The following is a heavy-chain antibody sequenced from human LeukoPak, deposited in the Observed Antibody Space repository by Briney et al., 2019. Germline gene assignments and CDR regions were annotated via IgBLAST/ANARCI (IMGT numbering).Heavy chain of an antibody. CDR1: GFTFSAYW. Sequence: GGSLRLSCAASGFTFSAYWMSWVRQAPGKGLEWVSNIKQDGSDKYYVDSVKGRFTISRDNAKNSLYLQMNSLRAEDTAVYYCARKTVVGSYFDYWGQGTPVTVSS. CDR3: ARKTVVGSYFDY. J-gene: IGHJ4*02. V-gene: IGHV3-7*03. D-gene: IGHD4-23*01. CDR2: IKQDGSDK.